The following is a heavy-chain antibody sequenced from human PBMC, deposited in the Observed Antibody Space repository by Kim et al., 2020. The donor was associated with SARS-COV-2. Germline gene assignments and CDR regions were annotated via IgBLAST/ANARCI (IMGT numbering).Heavy chain of an antibody. V-gene: IGHV1-18*01. Sequence: ASVKVSCKASGYTFTSYGISWVRQAPGQGLEWMGWISAYNGNTNYAQKLQGRVTMTTDTSTSTAYMELRSLRSDDTAVYYCARSVVVPAAENWFDPWGQGTLVTVSS. J-gene: IGHJ5*02. CDR2: ISAYNGNT. CDR1: GYTFTSYG. CDR3: ARSVVVPAAENWFDP. D-gene: IGHD2-2*01.